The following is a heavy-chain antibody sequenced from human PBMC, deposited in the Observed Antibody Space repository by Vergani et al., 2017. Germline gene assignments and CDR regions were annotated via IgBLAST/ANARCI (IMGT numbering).Heavy chain of an antibody. CDR2: INTSDGGS. CDR1: GFTFTNYY. CDR3: TRGDRVRGVDFDY. Sequence: QVQLVQFGAEVKKPGASVKVSCKASGFTFTNYYIHWVRQAPGQGPEWVGIINTSDGGSSYGQKFQGRVSMTRDASTSTVYMELSNVRPDDTALYYCTRGDRVRGVDFDYWGQGTLVTVSS. J-gene: IGHJ4*02. V-gene: IGHV1-46*03. D-gene: IGHD3-10*01.